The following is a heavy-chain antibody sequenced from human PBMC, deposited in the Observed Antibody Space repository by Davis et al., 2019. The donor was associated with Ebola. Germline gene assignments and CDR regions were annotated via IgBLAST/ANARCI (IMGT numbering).Heavy chain of an antibody. Sequence: GGSLRLSCAASGFTFSYAWMNWVRQAPGKGLEWVGQIKSKVEGGTTDYAAPVTGRFSISRDDSKNTLYLQMNSLKIEDTAVYYCTTDYGFDPWGQGTLVTVSS. J-gene: IGHJ5*02. CDR1: GFTFSYAW. D-gene: IGHD4-17*01. V-gene: IGHV3-15*01. CDR3: TTDYGFDP. CDR2: IKSKVEGGTT.